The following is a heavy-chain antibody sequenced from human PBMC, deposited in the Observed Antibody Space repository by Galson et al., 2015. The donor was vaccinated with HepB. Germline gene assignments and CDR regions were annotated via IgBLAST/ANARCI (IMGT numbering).Heavy chain of an antibody. CDR3: ARFAPRYCSGGSCASGSEYYGMDV. D-gene: IGHD2-15*01. Sequence: SLRLSCAASGFSFSSYGMHWVRQAPGKGLEWVAVIWYDGSNKYYADSVKGRFTISRDNSKNTLYLQMNSLRAEDTAVYYCARFAPRYCSGGSCASGSEYYGMDVWGQGTTVTVS. CDR1: GFSFSSYG. J-gene: IGHJ6*02. CDR2: IWYDGSNK. V-gene: IGHV3-33*01.